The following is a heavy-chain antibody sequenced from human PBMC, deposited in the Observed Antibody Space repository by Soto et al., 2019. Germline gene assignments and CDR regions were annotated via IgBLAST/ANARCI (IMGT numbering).Heavy chain of an antibody. D-gene: IGHD3-9*01. CDR2: IYYSGST. Sequence: TCPLSAGRLSSGGYYWSWIRQHPGKALEWIGYIYYSGSTYYNPSLKSRVTISVDTSKNQFSLKLSSVTPAHTAVYFCARARYYDWCFDLGDLGTPHTVST. CDR3: ARARYYDWCFDL. J-gene: IGHJ4*01. V-gene: IGHV4-31*03. CDR1: AGRLSSGGYY.